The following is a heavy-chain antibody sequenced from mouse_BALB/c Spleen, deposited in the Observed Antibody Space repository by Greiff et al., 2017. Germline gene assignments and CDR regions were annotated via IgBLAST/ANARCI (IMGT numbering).Heavy chain of an antibody. D-gene: IGHD2-10*01. V-gene: IGHV5-17*02. Sequence: EVKLVESGGGLVQPGGSRKLSCAASGFTFSSFGMHWVRQAPEKGLEWVAYISSGSSTIYYADTVKGRFTISRDNPKNTLFLQMTSLRSEDTAMYYCARWDAYYGKGYAMDYWGQGTSVTVSS. J-gene: IGHJ4*01. CDR2: ISSGSSTI. CDR3: ARWDAYYGKGYAMDY. CDR1: GFTFSSFG.